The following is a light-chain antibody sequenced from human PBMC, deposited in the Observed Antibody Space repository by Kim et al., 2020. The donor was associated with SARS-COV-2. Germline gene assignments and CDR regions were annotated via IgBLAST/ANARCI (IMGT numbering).Light chain of an antibody. CDR1: HSVVTS. J-gene: IGKJ4*01. CDR2: YSA. Sequence: PGGKAPRACGASHSVVTSSAWYQTRPGQAPRLLAYYSANRATRVPSRLSGSGFGPEFTLTTRSLEPGDESTYYCQERNRWPPAVTFGGGNKVEIK. CDR3: QERNRWPPAVT. V-gene: IGKV3-11*01.